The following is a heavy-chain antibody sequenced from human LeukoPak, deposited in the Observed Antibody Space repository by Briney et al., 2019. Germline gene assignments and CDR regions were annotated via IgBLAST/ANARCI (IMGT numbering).Heavy chain of an antibody. CDR3: AKEGTLTGYPNLDY. V-gene: IGHV3-30*18. CDR1: GFTFSSYG. J-gene: IGHJ4*02. D-gene: IGHD3-9*01. CDR2: ISYDGSNK. Sequence: QSGGSLRLSCAASGFTFSSYGMHWVRQAPGKGLEWVAVISYDGSNKYYADSVKGRFTISRDNSKNTLYLQMNSLRAEDTAVYYCAKEGTLTGYPNLDYWGQGTLVTVSS.